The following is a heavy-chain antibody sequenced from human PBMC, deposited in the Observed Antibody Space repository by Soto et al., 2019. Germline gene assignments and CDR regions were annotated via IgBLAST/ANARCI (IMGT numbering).Heavy chain of an antibody. CDR1: GGNIGNAW. CDR3: TTEEYSSSSD. J-gene: IGHJ4*02. D-gene: IGHD6-6*01. V-gene: IGHV3-15*07. Sequence: RDSYAAAGGNIGNAWMNRVLQAPGKGLEWVGRIKSKTDGGTTDYAAPVKGRFTISRDDSKNTLYLQMNSLKTEDTAVYYCTTEEYSSSSDWGQGTLVTVSS. CDR2: IKSKTDGGTT.